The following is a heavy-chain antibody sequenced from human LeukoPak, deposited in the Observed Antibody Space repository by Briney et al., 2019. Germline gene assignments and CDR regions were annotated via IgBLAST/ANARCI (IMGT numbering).Heavy chain of an antibody. Sequence: PGGSLRLSCVASGFTFRNCGMTWVRQAPGKGLEWVSTISGSDDGTYYADSVKGRFTISRDNSKNTLYLQMNSLTAEDTALHYCARARYCSSTSCFLDYWGQGTLVTVSS. J-gene: IGHJ4*02. CDR1: GFTFRNCG. D-gene: IGHD2-2*01. CDR2: ISGSDDGT. CDR3: ARARYCSSTSCFLDY. V-gene: IGHV3-23*01.